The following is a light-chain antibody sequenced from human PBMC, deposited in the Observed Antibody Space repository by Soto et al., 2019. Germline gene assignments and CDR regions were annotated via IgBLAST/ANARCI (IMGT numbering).Light chain of an antibody. CDR2: DAS. V-gene: IGKV3D-20*01. CDR1: QTITYNF. Sequence: IVLTQSPCTLSLSPGEVATLSCGASQTITYNFLAWYQKKPGLAPRLLVYDASNRATGIPDRFSGSGSGTDFTLTISTLEPEDFAVYYCQHYGESSSTFGGGTRVEI. CDR3: QHYGESSST. J-gene: IGKJ4*01.